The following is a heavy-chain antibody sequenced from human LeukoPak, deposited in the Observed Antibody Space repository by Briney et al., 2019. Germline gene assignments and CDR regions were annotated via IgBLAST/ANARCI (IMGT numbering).Heavy chain of an antibody. CDR3: ARDPASHRIAAAGSQHY. D-gene: IGHD6-13*01. V-gene: IGHV1-3*01. J-gene: IGHJ4*02. Sequence: ASVKVSCKASGYTFTSYAMHWVRQAPGQRLEWMGWINAGNGNTKYSQKFQGRVTITRDTSASTAYMELSSLRSEDTAVYYCARDPASHRIAAAGSQHYWGQGTLVTVSS. CDR2: INAGNGNT. CDR1: GYTFTSYA.